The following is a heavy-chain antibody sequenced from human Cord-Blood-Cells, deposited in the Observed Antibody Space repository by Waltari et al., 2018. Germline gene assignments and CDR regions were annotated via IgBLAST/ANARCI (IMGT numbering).Heavy chain of an antibody. J-gene: IGHJ6*03. CDR3: ARIMYSSSFSYYYYYMDV. CDR1: GGTFSRYP. CDR2: IIPILGIA. Sequence: QVQPVQSGAEVKKPGSSVKVSCQAPGGTFSRYPISWARKYPVQGLEWMGRIIPILGIANYAQKFQGRVTITADKSTSTAYMELSSLRSEDTAVYYCARIMYSSSFSYYYYYMDVWGKGTTVTVSS. D-gene: IGHD6-6*01. V-gene: IGHV1-69*09.